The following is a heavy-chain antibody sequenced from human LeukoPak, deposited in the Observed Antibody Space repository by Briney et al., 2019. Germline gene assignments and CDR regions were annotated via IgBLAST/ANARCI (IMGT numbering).Heavy chain of an antibody. CDR1: GFTVSSNY. D-gene: IGHD4-17*01. V-gene: IGHV3-23*01. CDR2: ISGSGGST. CDR3: AKGPTTVTSFDP. Sequence: TGGSLRLSCAASGFTVSSNYMSWVRQAPGKGLEWVSAISGSGGSTYYADSVKGRFTISRDNSKNTLYLQMNSLRAEDTAVYYCAKGPTTVTSFDPWGQGTLVTVSS. J-gene: IGHJ5*02.